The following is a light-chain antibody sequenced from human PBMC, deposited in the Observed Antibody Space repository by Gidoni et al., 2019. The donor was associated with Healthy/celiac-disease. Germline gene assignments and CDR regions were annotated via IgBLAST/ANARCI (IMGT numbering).Light chain of an antibody. CDR2: AAS. Sequence: DIQMTQSPSSLSASVGDRVTITCRANQSISSYLNWYQQKPGKAPKLLIHAASSLQSGVPSRFSGSGSGTDFTLTISSLQPEDFATYYCQQSYSTPYTFGQGTKLEIK. CDR1: QSISSY. V-gene: IGKV1-39*01. J-gene: IGKJ2*01. CDR3: QQSYSTPYT.